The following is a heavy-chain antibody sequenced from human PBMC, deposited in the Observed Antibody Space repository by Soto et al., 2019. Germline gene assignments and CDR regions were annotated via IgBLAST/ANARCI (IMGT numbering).Heavy chain of an antibody. V-gene: IGHV4-59*08. CDR2: IYYSGST. D-gene: IGHD1-26*01. CDR1: GGSISSYY. CDR3: ARLGIVGATIAFDI. J-gene: IGHJ3*02. Sequence: SETLSLTCTLSGGSISSYYWSWIRQPPGKGLEWIGYIYYSGSTNYNPSLKSRVTISVDTSKNQFSLKLSSVTAADTAVYYCARLGIVGATIAFDIWGQGTMVTVSS.